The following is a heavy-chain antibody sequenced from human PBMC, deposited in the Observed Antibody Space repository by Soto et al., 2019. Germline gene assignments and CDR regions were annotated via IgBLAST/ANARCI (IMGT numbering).Heavy chain of an antibody. Sequence: PGESLKISCKGSGYSFTSYWIGWVRQMPGKGLEWMGIIYPGDSDTRYSPSFQGQVTISADKSISTAYLQWSSLKASDTAMYYCARLQWVGVWPAYFDYWGQGTLVTVSS. D-gene: IGHD3-10*01. V-gene: IGHV5-51*01. CDR1: GYSFTSYW. CDR3: ARLQWVGVWPAYFDY. J-gene: IGHJ4*02. CDR2: IYPGDSDT.